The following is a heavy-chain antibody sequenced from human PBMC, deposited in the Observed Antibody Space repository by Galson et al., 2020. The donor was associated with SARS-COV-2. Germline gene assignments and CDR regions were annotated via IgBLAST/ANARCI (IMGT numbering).Heavy chain of an antibody. CDR2: ITGSGDST. D-gene: IGHD6-6*01. CDR1: GFNFRTYA. CDR3: AKDGHSSSAYYYHMDV. Sequence: GGSLRHSCAASGFNFRTYAMTWVRQAPGKGLEWVSAITGSGDSTFYADSVKGRFTISRDNSKNTLYLQMHSLRADDTAVYYCAKDGHSSSAYYYHMDVWGKGTTVTVSS. V-gene: IGHV3-23*01. J-gene: IGHJ6*03.